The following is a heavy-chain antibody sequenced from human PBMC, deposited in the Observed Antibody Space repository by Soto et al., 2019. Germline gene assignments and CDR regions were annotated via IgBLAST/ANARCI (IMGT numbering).Heavy chain of an antibody. J-gene: IGHJ3*02. CDR1: GGSFSGYY. CDR3: ARRYGSAFDI. CDR2: IYYSGST. V-gene: IGHV4-59*01. Sequence: SETLSLTCAVFGGSFSGYYWSWIRQPPGKGLEWIGYIYYSGSTNYNPSLKSRVTISVDTSKNQFSLKLSSVTAADTAVYYCARRYGSAFDIWGQGTMVTVSS. D-gene: IGHD4-17*01.